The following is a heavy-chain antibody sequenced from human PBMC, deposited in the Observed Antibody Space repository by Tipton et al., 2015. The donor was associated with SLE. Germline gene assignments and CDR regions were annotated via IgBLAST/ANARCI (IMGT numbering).Heavy chain of an antibody. Sequence: TLSLTCSVSGGSMTCSYWSWVRQPPGRGLEWIGSIYYSGDTHYNPSLNSRVTMSADTSKNQFSLRLSSVTTADTAVYYCARGARGNSYGSDEDFDYWGQRTLVTVSS. CDR3: ARGARGNSYGSDEDFDY. CDR2: IYYSGDT. J-gene: IGHJ4*02. CDR1: GGSMTCSY. V-gene: IGHV4-59*01. D-gene: IGHD5-18*01.